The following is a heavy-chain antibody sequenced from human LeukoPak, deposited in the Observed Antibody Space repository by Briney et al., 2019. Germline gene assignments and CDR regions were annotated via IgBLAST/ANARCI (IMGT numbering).Heavy chain of an antibody. CDR1: GGSFSGYY. CDR2: INHSGST. J-gene: IGHJ4*02. CDR3: ARGPDTAMVQN. D-gene: IGHD5-18*01. V-gene: IGHV4-34*01. Sequence: SETLSHTCAVYGGSFSGYYWSWIRQPPGKGLEWIGEINHSGSTNYNPSLKSRVTISVDTSKNQFSLKLSSVTAADTAVYYCARGPDTAMVQNWGQGTLVTVSS.